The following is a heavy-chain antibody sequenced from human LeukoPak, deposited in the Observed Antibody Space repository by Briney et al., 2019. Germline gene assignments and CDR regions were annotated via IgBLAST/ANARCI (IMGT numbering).Heavy chain of an antibody. V-gene: IGHV4-59*01. D-gene: IGHD6-6*01. J-gene: IGHJ6*03. Sequence: SETLSLTCTVSGGSISSYYWSWIRQPPGKGLEWIGYIYYSGSTNYNPSLKSRVTISVDTSKNQFSLKLSSVTAADTAVYYCARVGDFYSSSSDSYYMDVWGKGTTVTVSS. CDR3: ARVGDFYSSSSDSYYMDV. CDR1: GGSISSYY. CDR2: IYYSGST.